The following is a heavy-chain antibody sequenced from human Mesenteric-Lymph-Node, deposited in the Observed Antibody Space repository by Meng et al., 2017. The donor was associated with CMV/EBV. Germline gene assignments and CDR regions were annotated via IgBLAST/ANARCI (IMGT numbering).Heavy chain of an antibody. CDR1: GFTFSSYS. CDR3: ARDLYYDSSGYFDY. CDR2: ISSSSSTI. J-gene: IGHJ4*02. V-gene: IGHV3-48*04. D-gene: IGHD3-22*01. Sequence: GESLKISCAASGFTFSSYSMNWVRQAPGKGLEWVSYISSSSSTIYYADSVKGRITISRDNAKNSLYLQMNSLRAEDTAVYYCARDLYYDSSGYFDYWGQGTLVTVSS.